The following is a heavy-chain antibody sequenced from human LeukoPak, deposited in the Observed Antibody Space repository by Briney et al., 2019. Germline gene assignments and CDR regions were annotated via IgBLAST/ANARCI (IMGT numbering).Heavy chain of an antibody. CDR3: AVHSGSYLYYFDY. Sequence: ASVKVSCKASGYTFSDYYMHWVRQAPGQGLEWMGWISAYNGNTNYAQKLQGRVTMTTDTSTSTAYMELRSLRSDDTAVYYCAVHSGSYLYYFDYWGQGTLVTVSS. D-gene: IGHD1-26*01. CDR2: ISAYNGNT. V-gene: IGHV1-18*04. J-gene: IGHJ4*02. CDR1: GYTFSDYY.